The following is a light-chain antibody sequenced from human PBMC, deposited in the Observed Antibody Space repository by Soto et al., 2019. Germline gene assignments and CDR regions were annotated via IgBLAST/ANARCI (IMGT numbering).Light chain of an antibody. J-gene: IGKJ1*01. CDR2: GAS. CDR3: QQYGRSPRT. CDR1: QSVSSSS. V-gene: IGKV3-20*01. Sequence: IVLTQSPGTLSLSPGERATLSCRASQSVSSSSFAWYQQKPGQAPRLLIYGASTRATGFPDRFSGSGSGTDFTLTISRLEPEDFAVYYCQQYGRSPRTFGQGTKVEIK.